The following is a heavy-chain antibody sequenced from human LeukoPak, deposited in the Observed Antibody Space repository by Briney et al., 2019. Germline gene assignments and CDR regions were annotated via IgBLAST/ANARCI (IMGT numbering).Heavy chain of an antibody. CDR1: GYTFTSYD. Sequence: ASVKVSCKASGYTFTSYDINWVRQATGQGLEWMGWTNPNSGNTGYAQKFQGRVTMTRDTSISTAYMELSRLRSDDTAVYYCARLTVTDEETDSWGQGTLVTVSS. J-gene: IGHJ4*02. CDR2: TNPNSGNT. D-gene: IGHD4-17*01. V-gene: IGHV1-8*01. CDR3: ARLTVTDEETDS.